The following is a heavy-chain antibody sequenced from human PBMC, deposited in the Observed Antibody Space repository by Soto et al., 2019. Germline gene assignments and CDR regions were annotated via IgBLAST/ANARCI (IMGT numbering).Heavy chain of an antibody. Sequence: GGSLRLSCAASGFKFSNYAMSWVRQAPGKGLEWVSAISGSGGSTYYADSVKGRFTISRDNSKNTLYLQMNSLRAEDTAVYYCAKDWNDSSGYYPLDAFDIWGQGTMVTVSS. J-gene: IGHJ3*02. CDR2: ISGSGGST. D-gene: IGHD3-22*01. V-gene: IGHV3-23*01. CDR3: AKDWNDSSGYYPLDAFDI. CDR1: GFKFSNYA.